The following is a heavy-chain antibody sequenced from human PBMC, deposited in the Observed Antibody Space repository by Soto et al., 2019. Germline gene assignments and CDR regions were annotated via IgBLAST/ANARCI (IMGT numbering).Heavy chain of an antibody. CDR3: ARGYVVVVAAWSPLFDP. Sequence: SETLSLTCTVSGGSISSYYWSWIRQPPGKGLEWIGYIYYSGSTNYNPSLKSRVTISVDTSKNQFSPKLSSVTAADTAVYYCARGYVVVVAAWSPLFDPWGQGTLVTSPQ. V-gene: IGHV4-59*01. CDR1: GGSISSYY. D-gene: IGHD2-15*01. CDR2: IYYSGST. J-gene: IGHJ5*02.